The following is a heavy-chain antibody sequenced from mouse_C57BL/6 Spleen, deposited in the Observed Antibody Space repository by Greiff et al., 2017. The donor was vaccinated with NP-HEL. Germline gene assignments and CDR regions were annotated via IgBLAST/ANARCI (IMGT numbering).Heavy chain of an antibody. J-gene: IGHJ4*01. CDR1: GFTFSDYY. CDR2: INYDGSST. D-gene: IGHD1-1*01. Sequence: EVMLVESEGGLVQPGSSMKLSCTASGFTFSDYYMAWVRQVPEKGLEWVANINYDGSSTYYLDSLKSRFIISRDNAKNILYLQMSSLKSEDTATYYCARGRYYYGSSPYAMDYWGQGTSVTVSS. V-gene: IGHV5-16*01. CDR3: ARGRYYYGSSPYAMDY.